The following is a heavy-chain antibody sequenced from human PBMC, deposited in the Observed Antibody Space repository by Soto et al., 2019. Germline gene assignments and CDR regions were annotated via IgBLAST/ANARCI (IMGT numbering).Heavy chain of an antibody. V-gene: IGHV4-34*01. J-gene: IGHJ5*02. D-gene: IGHD3-10*01. CDR3: AKGGGSLWS. Sequence: QVQLQQWGAGLLKPSETLSLTCAVYGGSFNNYYWSWIRQPPGKGLEWIGEINHSGGTNYNPSLKGRVTISIDTAKNQFSLKLSSVTAADTAVYYCAKGGGSLWSWGQGTLVTVSS. CDR2: INHSGGT. CDR1: GGSFNNYY.